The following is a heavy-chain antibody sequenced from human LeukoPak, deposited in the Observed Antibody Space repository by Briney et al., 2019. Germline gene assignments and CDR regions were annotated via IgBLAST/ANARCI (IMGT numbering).Heavy chain of an antibody. CDR3: ARGRITIFGVLTPHFDY. CDR1: RGSFNSYY. CDR2: IYDNVNT. Sequence: PSETLSLTCTISRGSFNSYYWTWIRQPPGKGLEWVGYIYDNVNTNYNPSLKSRVTISVDTSKNQFSLKLSSVTAADTAVYYCARGRITIFGVLTPHFDYWGQGTLVTVAS. J-gene: IGHJ4*02. D-gene: IGHD3-3*01. V-gene: IGHV4-59*01.